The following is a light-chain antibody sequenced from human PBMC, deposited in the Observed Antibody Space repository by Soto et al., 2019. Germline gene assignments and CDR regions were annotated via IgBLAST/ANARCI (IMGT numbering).Light chain of an antibody. Sequence: DIPMTQSPSSLSASVGDRVTITCRASQSISSYLNWYQQKPGKAPKLLIYAASSLQSGVPSRFSGSGSGTDFTLTISSLQPEDFATYYCQQSYSTPFTFGPVTKVDIK. CDR2: AAS. V-gene: IGKV1-39*01. J-gene: IGKJ3*01. CDR3: QQSYSTPFT. CDR1: QSISSY.